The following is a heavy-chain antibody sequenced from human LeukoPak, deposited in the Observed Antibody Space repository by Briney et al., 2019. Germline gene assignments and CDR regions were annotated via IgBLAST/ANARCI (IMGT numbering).Heavy chain of an antibody. J-gene: IGHJ3*02. Sequence: SETLSLTCTVSGGSISSYYWSWIRQPPGKGLEWIGYIYYSGSTNYNPSLKSRVTISVDTSKNQFSLKLSSVTAADTAVYYCARLIVGGGAAFDIWGQGTMVTVSS. D-gene: IGHD1-26*01. CDR1: GGSISSYY. CDR3: ARLIVGGGAAFDI. CDR2: IYYSGST. V-gene: IGHV4-59*01.